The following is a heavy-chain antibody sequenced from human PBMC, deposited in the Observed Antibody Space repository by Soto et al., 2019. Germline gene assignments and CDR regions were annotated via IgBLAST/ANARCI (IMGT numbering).Heavy chain of an antibody. V-gene: IGHV3-74*01. CDR1: GFTLSSYW. D-gene: IGHD1-1*01. CDR2: IDRDESIT. Sequence: EVQLVESGGGLVQPGGSLRLSCAGSGFTLSSYWMHWVRQAPGQGLEWVSRIDRDESITTYADAVKGRFTISRDNAKNTLYLQMNSLRVEDTAVYYCARDLPTGTPPPYFDYWGQGTLVTVSS. CDR3: ARDLPTGTPPPYFDY. J-gene: IGHJ4*02.